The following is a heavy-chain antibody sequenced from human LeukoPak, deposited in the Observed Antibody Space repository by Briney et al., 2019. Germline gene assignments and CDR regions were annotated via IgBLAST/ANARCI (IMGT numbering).Heavy chain of an antibody. CDR3: ARIRMELRAPDY. D-gene: IGHD1-7*01. CDR2: IYNSGST. J-gene: IGHJ4*02. CDR1: GGSISSYY. Sequence: SETLSLTCTVSGGSISSYYWSWTRQPPGKGLEWIGYIYNSGSTNYNPSLKSRVTISVDTSKNQFSLKVSSVTAADTAVYYCARIRMELRAPDYWGQGTLVTVSS. V-gene: IGHV4-59*01.